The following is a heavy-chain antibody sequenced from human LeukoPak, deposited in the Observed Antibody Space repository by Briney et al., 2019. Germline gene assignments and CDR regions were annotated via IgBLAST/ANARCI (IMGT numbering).Heavy chain of an antibody. J-gene: IGHJ6*02. D-gene: IGHD5-18*01. CDR3: ARDRDTAMVYYGMDV. CDR1: GFTFSSYW. V-gene: IGHV3-7*01. Sequence: GGSLRLSCAASGFTFSSYWMSWVRQAPGKGLEWVANIKQDGSEKNYVDSVKGRFTISRDNAKTSLYLQMNSLRAEDTAVYYCARDRDTAMVYYGMDVWGQGTTVTVSS. CDR2: IKQDGSEK.